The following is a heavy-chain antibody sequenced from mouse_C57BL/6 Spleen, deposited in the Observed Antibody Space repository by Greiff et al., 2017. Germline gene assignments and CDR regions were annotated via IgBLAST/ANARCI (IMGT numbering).Heavy chain of an antibody. CDR3: ARSLTGLYAMDY. CDR1: GYTFTNYW. V-gene: IGHV1-63*01. CDR2: IYPGGGST. J-gene: IGHJ4*01. Sequence: VQLQQSGAELVRPGTSVKMSCTASGYTFTNYWIGWAKQRPGHGLEWIGDIYPGGGSTNYNEKFKGKATLTADKSSSTDYMQFSSLTSEDAAIYYCARSLTGLYAMDYWGQGTSVTVSS. D-gene: IGHD4-1*01.